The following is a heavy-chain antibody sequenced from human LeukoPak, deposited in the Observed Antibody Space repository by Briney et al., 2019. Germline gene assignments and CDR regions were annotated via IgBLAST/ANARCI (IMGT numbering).Heavy chain of an antibody. CDR1: GFTFGTYW. Sequence: GGSLRLSCGASGFTFGTYWMHWVRQAPGKGLVWVSGINSDGGTTTYADSVKGRFTISRDNAKNSLYLQMNSLRAEDTAVYYCAELGITMIGGVWGKGTTVTISS. D-gene: IGHD3-10*02. J-gene: IGHJ6*04. CDR2: INSDGGTT. CDR3: AELGITMIGGV. V-gene: IGHV3-74*01.